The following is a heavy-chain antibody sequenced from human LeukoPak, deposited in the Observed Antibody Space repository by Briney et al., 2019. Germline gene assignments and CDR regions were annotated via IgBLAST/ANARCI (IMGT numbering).Heavy chain of an antibody. CDR2: ISSSGSTI. V-gene: IGHV3-48*03. J-gene: IGHJ6*04. CDR1: GFTFSSYE. CDR3: AKDQDSSSWYGMDV. D-gene: IGHD6-13*01. Sequence: GGSLRLSCAASGFTFSSYEMNWVRQAPGKGLEWVSYISSSGSTIYYADSVKGRFTISRDNAKNSLYLQMNSLRAEDTAVYYCAKDQDSSSWYGMDVWGKGTTVTVSS.